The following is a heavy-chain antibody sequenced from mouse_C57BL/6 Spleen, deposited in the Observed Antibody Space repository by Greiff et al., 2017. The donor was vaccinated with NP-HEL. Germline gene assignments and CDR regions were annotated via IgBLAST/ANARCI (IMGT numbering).Heavy chain of an antibody. D-gene: IGHD3-1*01. Sequence: EVQLQESGGGLVQPGGSLSLSCAASGFTFTDYYMSWVRQPPGKALEWLGFIRNKVNGYTTEYSASVKGRFTISRDNSQSILYLQMNALRAEDSATDYCARSPLTRDFDVWGTGTTVTVSS. J-gene: IGHJ1*03. CDR2: IRNKVNGYTT. CDR3: ARSPLTRDFDV. V-gene: IGHV7-3*01. CDR1: GFTFTDYY.